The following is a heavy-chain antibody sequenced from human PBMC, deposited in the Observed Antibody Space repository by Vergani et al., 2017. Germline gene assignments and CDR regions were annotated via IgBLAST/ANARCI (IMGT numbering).Heavy chain of an antibody. Sequence: QVHLVQPGAEVKKPGASVKISCRTSGYTFIDYYIHWIRQAPGQGLEWMRWINPKSGVTNYAQKFQGRVTMTRDTSISTAYMELTSLTSADTAIFYCARDRAGSGSYMSWFDPWGQGSPVIVSS. D-gene: IGHD1-26*01. CDR3: ARDRAGSGSYMSWFDP. CDR2: INPKSGVT. CDR1: GYTFIDYY. V-gene: IGHV1-2*02. J-gene: IGHJ5*02.